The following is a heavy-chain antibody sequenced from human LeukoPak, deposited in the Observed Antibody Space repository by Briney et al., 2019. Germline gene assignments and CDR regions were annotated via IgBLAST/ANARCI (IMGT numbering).Heavy chain of an antibody. CDR2: INHSGST. D-gene: IGHD1-20*01. V-gene: IGHV4-30-2*01. CDR3: ARGRSITGTKDY. J-gene: IGHJ4*02. Sequence: SQTLSLTCAVSGGSISSGGYSWSWIRQPPGKGLEWIGEINHSGSTNYNPSLKSRVTISVDTSKNQFSLKLSSVTAADTAVYYCARGRSITGTKDYWGQGTLVTVSS. CDR1: GGSISSGGYS.